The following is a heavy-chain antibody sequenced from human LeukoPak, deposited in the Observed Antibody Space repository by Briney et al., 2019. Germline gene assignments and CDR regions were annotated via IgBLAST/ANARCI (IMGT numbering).Heavy chain of an antibody. CDR2: IYSGGST. D-gene: IGHD3-3*01. J-gene: IGHJ6*03. V-gene: IGHV3-53*01. Sequence: GGSLSLSCAASGFTVSSNYMSWVRQAPGKGLEWVSVIYSGGSTYYADSVKGRFTISRDNSKNTLYLQMNSLRAEDTAVYYCARDLEGMGYYYMDVWGKGTTVTVSS. CDR3: ARDLEGMGYYYMDV. CDR1: GFTVSSNY.